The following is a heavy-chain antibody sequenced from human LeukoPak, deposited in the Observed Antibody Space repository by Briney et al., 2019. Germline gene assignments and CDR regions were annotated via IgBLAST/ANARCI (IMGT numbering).Heavy chain of an antibody. CDR3: AKDCDPTYYYGSGSHDC. Sequence: QSGGSLRLSCAASGFTFSSYAMSWVRQAPGKGLEWVSAISGSGGSTYYADSVKGRFTISRDNSKNTLYLQMNSLRAEDTAVYYCAKDCDPTYYYGSGSHDCWGQGTLVTVSS. V-gene: IGHV3-23*01. CDR2: ISGSGGST. J-gene: IGHJ4*02. D-gene: IGHD3-10*01. CDR1: GFTFSSYA.